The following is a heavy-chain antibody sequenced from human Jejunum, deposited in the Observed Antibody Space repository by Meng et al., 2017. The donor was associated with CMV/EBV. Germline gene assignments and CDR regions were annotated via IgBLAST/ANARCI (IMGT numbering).Heavy chain of an antibody. D-gene: IGHD3-10*01. V-gene: IGHV3-7*04. J-gene: IGHJ4*02. CDR1: RFTFSKVW. CDR2: IKQDGSET. CDR3: ARGFAIDS. Sequence: EGWLVWAGGGLCRRWATLNLSCVAVRFTFSKVWMTWVRQGTGKGLEWVANIKQDGSETYYVDSVKGRFTISRDNGKNSLYLQMNNLRAEDTGVYYCARGFAIDSWGQGTLVTVSS.